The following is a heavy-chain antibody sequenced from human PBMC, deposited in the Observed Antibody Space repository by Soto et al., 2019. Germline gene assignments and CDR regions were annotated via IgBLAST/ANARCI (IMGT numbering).Heavy chain of an antibody. CDR1: GGSFKSGSYS. CDR3: ARDFAYFDS. V-gene: IGHV4-61*01. J-gene: IGHJ4*02. D-gene: IGHD3-3*01. Sequence: SATLSLPCPVSGGSFKSGSYSWSWIRQPPGKGLEWIGYVYHTGRTSYNPSLKSRVSISMDTSKNQFSLNLDSVTAADTAVYFCARDFAYFDSWGQGTLVTVSS. CDR2: VYHTGRT.